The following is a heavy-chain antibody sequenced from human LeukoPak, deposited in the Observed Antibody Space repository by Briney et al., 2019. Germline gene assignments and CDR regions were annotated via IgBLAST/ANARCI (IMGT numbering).Heavy chain of an antibody. CDR1: GFTFSSYE. CDR3: ARDRGGRSGLDD. V-gene: IGHV3-48*03. J-gene: IGHJ4*02. CDR2: ISSSGSTT. Sequence: PGGSLRLSCAASGFTFSSYEMNWVRQAPGKGLEWVSYISSSGSTTHYADSVKGRFTISRDNAKKSLYLQMNSLRAEDTAVYYCARDRGGRSGLDDWGQGTLVIVSS. D-gene: IGHD2-15*01.